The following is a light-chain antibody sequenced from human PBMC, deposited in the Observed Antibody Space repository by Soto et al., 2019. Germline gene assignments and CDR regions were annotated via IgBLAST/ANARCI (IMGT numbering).Light chain of an antibody. CDR1: TGAVTSGYY. V-gene: IGLV7-43*01. Sequence: QAVVTQAPSLTVSPGGTVTLTCASSTGAVTSGYYPNWFQQKPGQAPRALIYSTSNKHPWTPGRFSGSLLGGKAALTLSGVQPEDEAEYCCLLYYGGAVVFGGGTKLTVL. J-gene: IGLJ2*01. CDR2: STS. CDR3: LLYYGGAVV.